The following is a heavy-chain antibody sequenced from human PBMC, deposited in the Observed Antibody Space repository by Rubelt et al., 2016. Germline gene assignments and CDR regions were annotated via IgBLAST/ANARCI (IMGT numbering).Heavy chain of an antibody. J-gene: IGHJ4*02. CDR1: GGSISSYY. Sequence: QLQLQESGLGLVKPTETLSLTCTVSGGSISSYYWSWIRQPPGKGLEWIGYIYYSGSTNYNTSLQSRVTISVDTSKNQFSLKLSSVTAAATALYYWSRAGSSHAPWYFDYWGQGTLVTVSS. CDR2: IYYSGST. D-gene: IGHD1-26*01. V-gene: IGHV4-59*01. CDR3: SRAGSSHAPWYFDY.